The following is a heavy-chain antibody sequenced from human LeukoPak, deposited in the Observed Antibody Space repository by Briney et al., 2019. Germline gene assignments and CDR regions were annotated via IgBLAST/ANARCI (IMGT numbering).Heavy chain of an antibody. CDR2: ISWNSGSI. J-gene: IGHJ4*02. CDR1: GFTFDDYA. D-gene: IGHD6-13*01. Sequence: HPGGSLRLSCAASGFTFDDYAMHWVRQAPGKGLGWVSGISWNSGSIGYADSVKGRFTISRDNAKNSLYLQMNSLRAEDTALYYCAKGGGYSSSWYEARLFDYWGQGTLVTVSS. CDR3: AKGGGYSSSWYEARLFDY. V-gene: IGHV3-9*01.